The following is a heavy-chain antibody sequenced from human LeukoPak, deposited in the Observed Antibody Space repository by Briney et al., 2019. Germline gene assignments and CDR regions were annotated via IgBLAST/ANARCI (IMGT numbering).Heavy chain of an antibody. Sequence: SETLSLTCAVYGGSFSGYYWSWIRQPPGKGLGWIGEINHSGSTNYNPSLKSRVTISVDTSKNQFSLKLSSVTAADTAVYYCARGPEAGYSYGEFDYWGQGTLVTVSS. V-gene: IGHV4-34*01. CDR2: INHSGST. J-gene: IGHJ4*02. CDR1: GGSFSGYY. CDR3: ARGPEAGYSYGEFDY. D-gene: IGHD5-18*01.